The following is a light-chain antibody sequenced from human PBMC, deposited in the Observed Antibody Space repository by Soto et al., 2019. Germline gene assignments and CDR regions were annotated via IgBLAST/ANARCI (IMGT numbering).Light chain of an antibody. J-gene: IGKJ1*01. CDR3: QKYNAALWT. CDR1: QGISNY. Sequence: DIQLTQSPSSLSASVGDRVTITCRASQGISNYVAWYQQKPGKVPKLLIYAASALQLGVPSRFSGSGSGTDFTLTISSLQPEDVATYYCQKYNAALWTFVQGTKVEIK. CDR2: AAS. V-gene: IGKV1-27*01.